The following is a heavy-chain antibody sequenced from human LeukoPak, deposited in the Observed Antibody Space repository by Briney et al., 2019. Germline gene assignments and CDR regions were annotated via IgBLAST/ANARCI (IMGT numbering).Heavy chain of an antibody. D-gene: IGHD3-22*01. CDR3: ARDWVGATLGSGSSLYAFDI. Sequence: SQTLSLTCTVSGGSISSGGYYWSWIRQHPGKGLEWIGYIYYSGSTYYNPSLKSRVTISGDTSKNQFSLKLSSVTAADTAVYYCARDWVGATLGSGSSLYAFDIWGQGTMVTVSS. CDR1: GGSISSGGYY. V-gene: IGHV4-31*03. J-gene: IGHJ3*02. CDR2: IYYSGST.